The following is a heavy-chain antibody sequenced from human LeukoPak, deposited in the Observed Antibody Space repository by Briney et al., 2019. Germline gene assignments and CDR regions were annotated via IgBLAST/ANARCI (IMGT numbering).Heavy chain of an antibody. CDR3: ARNVLRYFDWLSLPNWFDP. Sequence: PSETLSLTCSVSGGSISSSPYYWGWIRQPPGKGLEWIGNIYYTGSTYYNPSLKSRVTISVDTSKNQFSLKLSSVTAADTAMYYCARNVLRYFDWLSLPNWFDPWGQGTLVTVSS. J-gene: IGHJ5*02. V-gene: IGHV4-39*01. D-gene: IGHD3-9*01. CDR2: IYYTGST. CDR1: GGSISSSPYY.